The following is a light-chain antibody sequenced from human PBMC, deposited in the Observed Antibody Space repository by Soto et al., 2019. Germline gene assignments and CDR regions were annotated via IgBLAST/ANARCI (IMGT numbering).Light chain of an antibody. J-gene: IGLJ2*01. Sequence: QSVLTQPASVSGSPGQSITISCTGTSSDVGGYNYVSWYQQHPGKAPKLMIYDVSNRPSGVSNRFSGSKSGNTASLTISGLQAEDEADYYCSPYTSSSTLLFGGGTKVTVL. CDR3: SPYTSSSTLL. V-gene: IGLV2-14*01. CDR2: DVS. CDR1: SSDVGGYNY.